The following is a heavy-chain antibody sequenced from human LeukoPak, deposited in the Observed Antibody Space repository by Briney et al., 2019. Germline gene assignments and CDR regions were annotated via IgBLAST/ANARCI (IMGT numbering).Heavy chain of an antibody. J-gene: IGHJ3*01. CDR2: ISGGGDKT. V-gene: IGHV3-23*01. Sequence: GGSLRLSCAASGFTFTTYAINWVRQAPGKGLEWVSGISGGGDKTYYADSVNGRFTISRDNSKNTVSLQMSSLRAEDTALYYCAKDLALAGTGGGFDVWGQGTRVAVSS. CDR3: AKDLALAGTGGGFDV. CDR1: GFTFTTYA. D-gene: IGHD6-19*01.